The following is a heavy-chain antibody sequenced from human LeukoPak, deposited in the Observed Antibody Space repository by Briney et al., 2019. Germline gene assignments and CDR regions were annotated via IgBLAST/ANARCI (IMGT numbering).Heavy chain of an antibody. CDR2: IRSKANNYAT. CDR3: SRQVAAAEGSVYYYYYMDV. J-gene: IGHJ6*03. V-gene: IGHV3-73*01. CDR1: GFTFSGSA. D-gene: IGHD6-13*01. Sequence: GGSLRLSCAASGFTFSGSAMHWVRQASGKGLEWVGRIRSKANNYATAYAASVKGRFTISRDDSKNTAYLQMNSLKTEDTAVYYCSRQVAAAEGSVYYYYYMDVWGKGTTVTVSS.